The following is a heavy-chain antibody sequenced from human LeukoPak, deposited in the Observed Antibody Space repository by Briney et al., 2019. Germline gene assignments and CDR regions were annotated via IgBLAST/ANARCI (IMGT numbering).Heavy chain of an antibody. Sequence: GESLKISCQGSGYSFTNYWIGWVRQMPGEGLEWMGIIYPGDSDTRYSPSFQGQVTISADKSISTAYLQWSSLKASDTAMYYCARRMGTTGFDYWGQGTLVTVSS. CDR1: GYSFTNYW. J-gene: IGHJ4*02. CDR2: IYPGDSDT. CDR3: ARRMGTTGFDY. V-gene: IGHV5-51*01. D-gene: IGHD1-26*01.